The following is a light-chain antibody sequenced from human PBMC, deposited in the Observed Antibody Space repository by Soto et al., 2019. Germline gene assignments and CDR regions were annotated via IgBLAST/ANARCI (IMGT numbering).Light chain of an antibody. CDR2: GNS. CDR3: QSYDSSLRNYV. V-gene: IGLV1-40*01. Sequence: QSVLTQPPSVSGAPGQRVTISCTGSSSNIGAGYDVHWYQQLPGTAPKLLIYGNSNRPSGVPDRFSGSKSGTSASLAITGLQAEDEADYYCQSYDSSLRNYVFGTGTKLTVL. J-gene: IGLJ1*01. CDR1: SSNIGAGYD.